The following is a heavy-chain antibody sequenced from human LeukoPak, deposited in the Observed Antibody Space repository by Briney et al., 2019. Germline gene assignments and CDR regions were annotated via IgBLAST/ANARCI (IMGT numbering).Heavy chain of an antibody. CDR1: GFTFGSYG. Sequence: GGSLRLSCAVSGFTFGSYGMSWVRQAPGKGLEWVSAISGSGGSTYYADSVKGRFTISRDNSKNTLYLQVNSLRAEDTAVYYCAKDAYSNYYDSSRYFDYWGQGTLVTVSS. V-gene: IGHV3-23*01. CDR2: ISGSGGST. J-gene: IGHJ4*02. D-gene: IGHD3-22*01. CDR3: AKDAYSNYYDSSRYFDY.